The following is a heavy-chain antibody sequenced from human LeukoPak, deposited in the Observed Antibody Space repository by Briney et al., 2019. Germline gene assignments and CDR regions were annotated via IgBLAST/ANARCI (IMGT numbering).Heavy chain of an antibody. CDR3: AKDLGLLRYFDWLLDY. Sequence: GGSLRLSCAASGFTFSSYGMHWVRQAPGKGLEWVAVIWYNGSNKYYADSVNGRFTISRDNSKNTLYLQMNSLRAEDTAVYYCAKDLGLLRYFDWLLDYWGQGTLVTVSS. CDR2: IWYNGSNK. D-gene: IGHD3-9*01. V-gene: IGHV3-33*06. CDR1: GFTFSSYG. J-gene: IGHJ4*02.